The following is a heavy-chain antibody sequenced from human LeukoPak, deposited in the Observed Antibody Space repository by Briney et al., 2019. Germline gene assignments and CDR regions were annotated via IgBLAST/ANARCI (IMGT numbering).Heavy chain of an antibody. CDR1: GGSISVYH. V-gene: IGHV4-59*12. Sequence: PSETLFLTCTVSGGSISVYHWSWIRQPPGKGLEWIGYLYDTGSTNYNPSLKSRVTISVDTSKNQISLKLSSVTAADTAVYFCAKEGMGSEATTADGAFDIWGQGTTVTVSS. J-gene: IGHJ3*02. D-gene: IGHD1-26*01. CDR3: AKEGMGSEATTADGAFDI. CDR2: LYDTGST.